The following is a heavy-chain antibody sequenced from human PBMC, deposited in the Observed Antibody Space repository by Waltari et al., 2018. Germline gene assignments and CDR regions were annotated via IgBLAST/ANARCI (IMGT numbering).Heavy chain of an antibody. V-gene: IGHV3-7*01. CDR2: IKQDGSEN. CDR3: ARVFVYGANSGKRPMD. CDR1: GFTFSSYW. D-gene: IGHD4-17*01. Sequence: EVQMVESGGGLVQPGGSLRLSCAASGFTFSSYWMTWVRQAPGKGLEWVANIKQDGSENYYVDSVKGRFTISRDDAKNSLYLQMNSLRNEDTAVYFCARVFVYGANSGKRPMD. J-gene: IGHJ6*03.